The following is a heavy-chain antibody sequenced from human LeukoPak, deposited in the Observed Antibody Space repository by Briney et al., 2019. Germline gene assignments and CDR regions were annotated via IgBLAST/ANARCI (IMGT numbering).Heavy chain of an antibody. CDR2: IYHSGST. J-gene: IGHJ5*02. D-gene: IGHD6-13*01. CDR1: GYSISSGYY. Sequence: SETLSLTCTVSGYSISSGYYWGWIRQPPGKGLEWIGSIYHSGSTYYNPSLKSRVTISVDTSKNQFSLKLSSVTAADTAVYYCARFGYVIAAAGWFDPWGQGTLVTVSS. CDR3: ARFGYVIAAAGWFDP. V-gene: IGHV4-38-2*02.